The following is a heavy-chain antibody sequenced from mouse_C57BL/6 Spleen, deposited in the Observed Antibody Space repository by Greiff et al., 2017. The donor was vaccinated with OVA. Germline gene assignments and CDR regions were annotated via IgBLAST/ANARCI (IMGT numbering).Heavy chain of an antibody. J-gene: IGHJ4*01. Sequence: VQVVESGPELVKPGASVKISCKASGYAFSSSWMNWVKQRPGKGLEWIGRIYPGDGDTNYNGKFKGKATLTADKSSSTAYMQLSSLTSEDSAVYFCARGYYGMNAMDYWGQGTSVTVSS. V-gene: IGHV1-82*01. CDR1: GYAFSSSW. CDR2: IYPGDGDT. CDR3: ARGYYGMNAMDY. D-gene: IGHD1-1*01.